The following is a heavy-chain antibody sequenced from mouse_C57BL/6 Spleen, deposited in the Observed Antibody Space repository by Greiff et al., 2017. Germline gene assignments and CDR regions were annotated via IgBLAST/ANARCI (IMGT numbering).Heavy chain of an antibody. CDR2: IWRGGST. D-gene: IGHD2-1*01. CDR1: GFSLTSYG. CDR3: AKNDGNDYAMDY. V-gene: IGHV2-5*01. J-gene: IGHJ4*01. Sequence: VQLVESGPGLVQPSQSLSITCTVSGFSLTSYGVHWVRQSPGKGLEWLGVIWRGGSTDYNAAFMSRLSITKDNSKSQVFFKMNSLQADDTAIYYCAKNDGNDYAMDYWGQGTSVTVSS.